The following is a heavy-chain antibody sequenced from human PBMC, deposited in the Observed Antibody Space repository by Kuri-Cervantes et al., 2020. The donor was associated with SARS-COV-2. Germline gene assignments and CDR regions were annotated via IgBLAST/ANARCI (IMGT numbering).Heavy chain of an antibody. D-gene: IGHD3-3*01. CDR1: GFTFSSYS. CDR3: ARDFTITIFGVVNTRAWFDP. Sequence: GGSLRLPCAASGFTFSSYSMNWVRQAPGKGLEWVSSISSSSSYIYYADSVKGRFTISRDNAKNSLYLQMNSLRAEDTAVYYCARDFTITIFGVVNTRAWFDPWGQGTLVTVSS. CDR2: ISSSSSYI. J-gene: IGHJ5*02. V-gene: IGHV3-21*01.